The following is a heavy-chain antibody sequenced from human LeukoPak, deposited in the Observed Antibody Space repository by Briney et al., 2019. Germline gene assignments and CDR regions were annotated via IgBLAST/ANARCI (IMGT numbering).Heavy chain of an antibody. V-gene: IGHV1-46*01. D-gene: IGHD4-17*01. CDR1: GYTFTSYY. Sequence: ASVKVSCKASGYTFTSYYMHWVRQAPGQGLEWMGKINPSGGSTRYAQKFQGRVTMTRDTPTSTVYMELSSLRSEDTAVYYCARNPVTTKYFDYWGQGTLVTVSS. CDR2: INPSGGST. J-gene: IGHJ4*02. CDR3: ARNPVTTKYFDY.